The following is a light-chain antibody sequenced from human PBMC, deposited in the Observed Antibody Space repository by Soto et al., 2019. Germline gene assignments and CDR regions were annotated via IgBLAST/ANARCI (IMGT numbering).Light chain of an antibody. Sequence: QSALTQPASVSGSPGQSITISCTGTTSDVGGYNYVSWYQQHPGKAPKLMIYDVTNRPSGVSNRFSGSKSGNTASLTISGLQAEDEADYYCSSFTSGNTLVFGTGTKLTVL. V-gene: IGLV2-14*01. J-gene: IGLJ1*01. CDR1: TSDVGGYNY. CDR2: DVT. CDR3: SSFTSGNTLV.